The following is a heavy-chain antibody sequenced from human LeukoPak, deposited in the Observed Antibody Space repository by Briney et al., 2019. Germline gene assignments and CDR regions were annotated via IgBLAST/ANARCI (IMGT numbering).Heavy chain of an antibody. V-gene: IGHV3-74*01. CDR3: ARAYNSHFDY. D-gene: IGHD1-1*01. CDR2: IKSDGSST. Sequence: GGSLRLSCAASGFVFSSYSFNWVRQAPGKGLVCVSRIKSDGSSTSYADSVKGRFTISRDDAKNTLYLQMNSLRAEDTAVYYCARAYNSHFDYWGQGALVTVSS. J-gene: IGHJ4*02. CDR1: GFVFSSYS.